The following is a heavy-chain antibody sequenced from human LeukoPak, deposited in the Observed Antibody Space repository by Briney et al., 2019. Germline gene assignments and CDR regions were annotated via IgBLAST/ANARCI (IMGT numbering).Heavy chain of an antibody. J-gene: IGHJ4*02. CDR3: ARGRYYFDY. Sequence: SETLSLTCTVSGGSISSYYWSWIRQPPGRGLEWIGYIYYSGSTNYNPSLKSQVTISVDTSKNQFSLKLSSVTAADTAVYYCARGRYYFDYWGQGTLVTVSS. CDR2: IYYSGST. V-gene: IGHV4-59*13. CDR1: GGSISSYY.